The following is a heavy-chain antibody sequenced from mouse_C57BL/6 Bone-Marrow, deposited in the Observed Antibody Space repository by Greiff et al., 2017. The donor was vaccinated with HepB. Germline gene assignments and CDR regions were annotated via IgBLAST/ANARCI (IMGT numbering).Heavy chain of an antibody. J-gene: IGHJ2*01. CDR2: INPNSGST. CDR3: ASPYYNGRSYISLDT. D-gene: IGHD1-1*01. CDR1: GYTFTRYW. V-gene: IGHV1-64*01. Sequence: VQLQQPGAELVKPGASVKLSCKASGYTFTRYWMHWVKQRPGRGLEWIGMINPNSGSTNYNEKFKSKATLTGDKSSSTAYMHLSSLTSEDSAVYYCASPYYNGRSYISLDTGGHGTTLTVSS.